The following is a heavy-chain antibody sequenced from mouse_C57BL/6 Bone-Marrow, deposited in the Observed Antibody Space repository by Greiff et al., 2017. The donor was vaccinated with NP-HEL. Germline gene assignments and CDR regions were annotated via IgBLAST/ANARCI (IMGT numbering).Heavy chain of an antibody. CDR1: GYTFTDYE. CDR3: TRLLRPYCDY. V-gene: IGHV1-15*01. CDR2: IDPETGGT. J-gene: IGHJ2*01. D-gene: IGHD1-2*01. Sequence: QVQLQQSGAELVRPGASVPLSCKASGYTFTDYEMHWVKQTPVHGLAWIGAIDPETGGTAYNQKFKGKAILTADKSSSTAYMELRSLTSEDSAVYYCTRLLRPYCDYRGQGTTLTFSS.